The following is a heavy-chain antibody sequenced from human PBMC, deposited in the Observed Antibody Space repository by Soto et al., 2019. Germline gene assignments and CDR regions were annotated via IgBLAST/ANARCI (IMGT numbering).Heavy chain of an antibody. CDR2: ISSSGSYT. CDR1: GFTFSDYY. Sequence: GGSLRLSCAASGFTFSDYYMSWIRQAPGKGLEWVSYISSSGSYTNYADSVKGRFTISRDNAKNSLYLQMNSLRAEDTAVYYCARDLGTSYSGYYFDYWGQGTLVTVSS. V-gene: IGHV3-11*06. J-gene: IGHJ4*02. D-gene: IGHD2-15*01. CDR3: ARDLGTSYSGYYFDY.